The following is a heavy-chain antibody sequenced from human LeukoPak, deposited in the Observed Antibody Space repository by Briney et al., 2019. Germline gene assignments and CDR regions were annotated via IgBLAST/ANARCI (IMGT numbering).Heavy chain of an antibody. CDR1: GFTFSSYG. J-gene: IGHJ6*02. V-gene: IGHV3-33*01. D-gene: IGHD2-15*01. CDR3: ARALLGYCSGGSCYSPGDYYYGMDV. CDR2: IWYDGSNK. Sequence: GGSLRLSCAASGFTFSSYGMHWVRQAPGKGLEWVAVIWYDGSNKYYADSVKGRFTISRDNSKNTLHLQMNSLRAEDTAVYYCARALLGYCSGGSCYSPGDYYYGMDVWGQGTTVTVSS.